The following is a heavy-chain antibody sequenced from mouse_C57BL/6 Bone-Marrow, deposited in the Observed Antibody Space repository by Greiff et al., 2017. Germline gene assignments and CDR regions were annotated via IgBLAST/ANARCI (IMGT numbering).Heavy chain of an antibody. Sequence: VQGVESGPGLVAPSQSLSITCTVSGFSLTSYAISWVRQPPGKGLEWLGVIWTGGGTNYNSALKSRLSISKDNSKSQVFLKMNSLQTDDTARYYCARVRQLRLLAWCAYWGQGTLVTVSA. J-gene: IGHJ3*01. CDR3: ARVRQLRLLAWCAY. CDR2: IWTGGGT. CDR1: GFSLTSYA. V-gene: IGHV2-9-1*01. D-gene: IGHD3-2*02.